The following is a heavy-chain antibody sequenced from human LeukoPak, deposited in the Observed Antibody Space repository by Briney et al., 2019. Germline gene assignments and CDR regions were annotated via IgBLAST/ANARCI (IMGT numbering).Heavy chain of an antibody. Sequence: KSSETLSLTCTVPGGSISSSSHSWGWIRQPPGKGLEWTGSIYYTGRTYYNPSLKSRVTISVDTSKNQFSLKLSSVTAADTAVYYCAQSLGSSNWIGNWFDPWGQGTLVTVSS. D-gene: IGHD6-13*01. CDR2: IYYTGRT. J-gene: IGHJ5*02. CDR3: AQSLGSSNWIGNWFDP. V-gene: IGHV4-39*01. CDR1: GGSISSSSHS.